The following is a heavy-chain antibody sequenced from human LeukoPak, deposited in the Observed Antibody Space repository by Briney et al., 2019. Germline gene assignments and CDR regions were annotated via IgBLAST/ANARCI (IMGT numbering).Heavy chain of an antibody. Sequence: PGGSLRLSCAASGVSFSGYAMDWVRQAPGKGLEWVAFIQYDGSQKSYVDSVKGRFTISRDNSKNTLYLQMNSLRAEDTAVYYCARGASGIQLWFFDPWGQGTLVTVSS. J-gene: IGHJ5*02. CDR2: IQYDGSQK. D-gene: IGHD5-18*01. CDR3: ARGASGIQLWFFDP. CDR1: GVSFSGYA. V-gene: IGHV3-30*02.